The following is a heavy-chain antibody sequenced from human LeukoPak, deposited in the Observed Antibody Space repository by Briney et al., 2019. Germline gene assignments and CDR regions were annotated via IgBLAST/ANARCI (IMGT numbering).Heavy chain of an antibody. D-gene: IGHD6-13*01. CDR1: GYTFTGYY. CDR3: ATSPGIAAPSGYYFGH. CDR2: INTNTGNP. Sequence: GASVKVSCKASGYTFTGYYMHWVRQAPGQGPEWMGWINTNTGNPTYAQGFTGRFVFSLDTSVSTAYLQISSLKAEDTAVYYCATSPGIAAPSGYYFGHWGQGTLVTVSS. J-gene: IGHJ4*02. V-gene: IGHV7-4-1*02.